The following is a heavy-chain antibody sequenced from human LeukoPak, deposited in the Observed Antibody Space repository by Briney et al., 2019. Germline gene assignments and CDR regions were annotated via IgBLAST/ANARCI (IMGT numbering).Heavy chain of an antibody. Sequence: GGSLRLSCSAARFKFSGYAMSWVRQAPGKGLEWVSSISGRSSHIYYTDSVKGRFTISRDNAKNSLYLQMNSLRVEDTAVYYCAREIYASGTYYYWGQGTLVTVSS. CDR2: ISGRSSHI. CDR1: RFKFSGYA. D-gene: IGHD3-10*01. V-gene: IGHV3-21*01. CDR3: AREIYASGTYYY. J-gene: IGHJ4*02.